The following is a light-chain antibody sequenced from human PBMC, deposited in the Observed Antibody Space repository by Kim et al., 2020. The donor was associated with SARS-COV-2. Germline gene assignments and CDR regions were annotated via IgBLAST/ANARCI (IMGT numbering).Light chain of an antibody. CDR2: DAS. Sequence: AAVGDRVTITCQATQDIKKYLNWYQQKPGKAPNLLIDDASTLQTGVPSRFSGSGSGTDFTFTISTLQPEYVATYYCQQYDNLPLTFGGGTKVDIK. CDR1: QDIKKY. J-gene: IGKJ4*01. V-gene: IGKV1-33*01. CDR3: QQYDNLPLT.